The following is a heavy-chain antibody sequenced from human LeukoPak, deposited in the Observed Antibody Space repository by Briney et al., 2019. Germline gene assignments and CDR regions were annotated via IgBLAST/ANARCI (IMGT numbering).Heavy chain of an antibody. J-gene: IGHJ4*02. CDR3: ARGGYSYGYAFDY. CDR1: GDSVSNGNYY. D-gene: IGHD5-18*01. V-gene: IGHV4-61*01. Sequence: SETLSLTCTVSGDSVSNGNYYWSWLRQPPGKALEWIGYIYYTGSTYYNPSLEGRVTISVDTSRNQFSVKLSSVTAADTAVCYCARGGYSYGYAFDYWGQGTLVTVSS. CDR2: IYYTGST.